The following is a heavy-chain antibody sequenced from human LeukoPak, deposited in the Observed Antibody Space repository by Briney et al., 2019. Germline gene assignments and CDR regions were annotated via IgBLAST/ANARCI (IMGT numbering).Heavy chain of an antibody. CDR1: GFTFSSYG. CDR3: ANYYDSSGYYLGYFDY. J-gene: IGHJ4*02. V-gene: IGHV3-33*06. CDR2: IWYDGSNK. Sequence: GRSLRLSCAASGFTFSSYGMHWVRQAPGKGLEWEAVIWYDGSNKYYADSVKGRFTISRDNSKNTLYLQMNSLRAEDTAVYYCANYYDSSGYYLGYFDYWGQGTLVTVSS. D-gene: IGHD3-22*01.